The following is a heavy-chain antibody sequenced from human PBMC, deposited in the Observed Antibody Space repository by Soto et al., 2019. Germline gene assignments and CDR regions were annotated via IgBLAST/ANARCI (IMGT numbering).Heavy chain of an antibody. J-gene: IGHJ4*02. CDR3: ARGSANSRPYYFDY. Sequence: EVRLLESGGGLVQPGGSLRVSCAASGFTFTSHVMSWVRQAPGKGLEWVSAITGSSGDTYHAESVKGRFSISRDNSKNTLHLQMKSLRTEDTAVYYCARGSANSRPYYFDYWGRGTLVTVSA. CDR2: ITGSSGDT. CDR1: GFTFTSHV. D-gene: IGHD6-13*01. V-gene: IGHV3-23*01.